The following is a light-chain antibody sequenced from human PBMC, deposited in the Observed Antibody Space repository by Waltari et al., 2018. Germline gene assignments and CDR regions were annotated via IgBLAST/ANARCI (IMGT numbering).Light chain of an antibody. CDR2: EVT. CDR1: SGDIGRFDL. J-gene: IGLJ1*01. CDR3: CSYAGSSTYSYV. V-gene: IGLV2-23*02. Sequence: QSALTQPASVSGSPGQSIPIPCTGSSGDIGRFDLVSRYQQHPGRAPKLIIYEVTKRPSGVPNRFSASKSGNTASLTISGLQAEDEADYHCCSYAGSSTYSYVFGPGTKVSVL.